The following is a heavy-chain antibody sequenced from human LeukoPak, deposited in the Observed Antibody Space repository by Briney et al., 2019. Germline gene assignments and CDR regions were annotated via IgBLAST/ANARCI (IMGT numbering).Heavy chain of an antibody. Sequence: GGSLRLSCVASGFTFSNYWMHWVRQAPGEGPVWLSRINGGGSNTRYAGSVKGRFTISRDNAKNTLYLQMRSLKAEDTPIYYCARRVDFWDVFDPWGQGTRVTVSS. CDR2: INGGGSNT. CDR3: ARRVDFWDVFDP. D-gene: IGHD3-3*01. CDR1: GFTFSNYW. V-gene: IGHV3-74*01. J-gene: IGHJ3*01.